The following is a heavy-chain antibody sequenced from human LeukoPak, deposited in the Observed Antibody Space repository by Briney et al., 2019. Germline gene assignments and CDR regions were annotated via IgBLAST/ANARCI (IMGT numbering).Heavy chain of an antibody. CDR3: ARSTKYYCSSTSCSAAAFDI. V-gene: IGHV3-30-3*01. Sequence: GRSLRLSCAASGFTFSSYAMHWVRQAPGKGLEWVAVISYDGSNKYYADSVKGRFTISRDNSKNTLYLQMDSLRAEDMAVYYCARSTKYYCSSTSCSAAAFDIWGQGTMVTVSS. J-gene: IGHJ3*02. D-gene: IGHD2-2*01. CDR1: GFTFSSYA. CDR2: ISYDGSNK.